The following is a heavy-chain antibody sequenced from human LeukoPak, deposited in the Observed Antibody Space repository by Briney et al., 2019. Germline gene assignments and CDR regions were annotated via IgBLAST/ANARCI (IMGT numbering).Heavy chain of an antibody. CDR2: ISAYNGNT. D-gene: IGHD1-26*01. CDR1: GYTFTIYG. V-gene: IGHV1-18*01. CDR3: ARDRGVVGATLAGY. J-gene: IGHJ4*02. Sequence: ASVNVSCKASGYTFTIYGISWVRQAPGQGLEWMGWISAYNGNTNYAQKLQGRVTMTTDTSTSTAYMELRSLRSDDTAVYYCARDRGVVGATLAGYWGQGTLVTVSS.